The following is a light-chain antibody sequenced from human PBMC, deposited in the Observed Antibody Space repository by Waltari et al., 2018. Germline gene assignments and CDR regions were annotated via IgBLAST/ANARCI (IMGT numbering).Light chain of an antibody. CDR3: AAQRPDGGVL. CDR1: STAIATSDF. Sequence: QSALTQPASVSGSPGQSITISCAGISTAIATSDFVSWYQRHPDRAPQVIIYDVTNRPSGISARFSATNSADTASLTISVLQAEDEGDYYGAAQRPDGGVLVGGGTRVTVL. CDR2: DVT. J-gene: IGLJ2*01. V-gene: IGLV2-14*03.